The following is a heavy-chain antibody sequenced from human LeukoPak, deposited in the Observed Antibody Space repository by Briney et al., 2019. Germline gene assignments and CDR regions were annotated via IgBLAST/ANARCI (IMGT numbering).Heavy chain of an antibody. CDR1: GGSISSGVYF. Sequence: SETLSLTCTVSGGSISSGVYFWSWIRQHPGKGLEWIGSISSSGSTLYSPSLKRRVTISVDTSKNQFSLNLSSVTAADTAVYYCARADNLNAFDYWGQGTRVTVSS. V-gene: IGHV4-31*03. CDR2: ISSSGST. D-gene: IGHD1-1*01. J-gene: IGHJ4*02. CDR3: ARADNLNAFDY.